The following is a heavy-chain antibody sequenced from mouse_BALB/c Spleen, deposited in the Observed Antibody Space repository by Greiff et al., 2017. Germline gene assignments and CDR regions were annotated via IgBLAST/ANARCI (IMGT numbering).Heavy chain of an antibody. D-gene: IGHD1-1*01. Sequence: EVQLKESGPSLVKPSQTLSLTCSVTGDSITSGYWNWIRKFPGNKLEYMGYISYSGSTYYNPSLKSRISITRDTSKNQYYLQLNSVTTEDTATYYCARSGVAPYYAMDYWGQGTSVTVSS. V-gene: IGHV3-8*02. CDR3: ARSGVAPYYAMDY. J-gene: IGHJ4*01. CDR2: ISYSGST. CDR1: GDSITSGY.